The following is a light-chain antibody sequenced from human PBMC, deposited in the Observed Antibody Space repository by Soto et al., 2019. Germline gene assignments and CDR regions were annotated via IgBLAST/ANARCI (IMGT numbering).Light chain of an antibody. Sequence: EIVMTQSPGILSLSPGERATLSCRASQSVSRYLNWFQHKPGQAPRLLIYGASSRAAGIPDRFSGSVSGTYFSLSFSGREQEAVSVIYCLQYGSSPYTFGQGTKREIK. J-gene: IGKJ2*01. CDR1: QSVSRY. CDR3: LQYGSSPYT. CDR2: GAS. V-gene: IGKV3-20*01.